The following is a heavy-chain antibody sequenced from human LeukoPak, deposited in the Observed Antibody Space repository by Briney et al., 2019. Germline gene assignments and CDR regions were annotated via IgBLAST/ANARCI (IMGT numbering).Heavy chain of an antibody. CDR1: GYTFTGYY. V-gene: IGHV1-2*02. CDR3: ARAAVGATTWTETAWFDP. J-gene: IGHJ5*02. D-gene: IGHD1-26*01. Sequence: ASVKVACKASGYTFTGYYMHWVRQAPGQGLEWMGWINPNSGGTNYAQKFQGRVTMTRDTSISTAYMELSRLRSDDTAVYYCARAAVGATTWTETAWFDPWGQGTLVTVSS. CDR2: INPNSGGT.